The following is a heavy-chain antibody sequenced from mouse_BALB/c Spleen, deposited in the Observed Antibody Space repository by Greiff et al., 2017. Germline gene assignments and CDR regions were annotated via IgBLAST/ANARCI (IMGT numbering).Heavy chain of an antibody. CDR1: GFTFSDYY. CDR2: ISDGGSYT. CDR3: ARRWLNAMDY. V-gene: IGHV5-4*02. J-gene: IGHJ4*01. D-gene: IGHD1-1*02. Sequence: EVKLVESGGGLVKPGGSLKLSCAASGFTFSDYYMYWVRQTPEKRLEWVATISDGGSYTYYPDSVKGRFTISRDNAKNNLYLQMSSLKSEDTAMYYCARRWLNAMDYWGQGTSVTVSS.